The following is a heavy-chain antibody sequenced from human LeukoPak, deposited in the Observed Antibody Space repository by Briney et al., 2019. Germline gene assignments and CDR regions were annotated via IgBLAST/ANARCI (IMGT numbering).Heavy chain of an antibody. D-gene: IGHD2-2*01. Sequence: GGSLRLSCAASGFTFSSYAMSCVPQAPGKGLEWGSAISGSGGSTYYADSVKGRFTISRDNSKNTLYLQMNSLRAEDTAVYYCAKASIVVVPAAPFDYWGQGTLVTVSS. CDR2: ISGSGGST. CDR1: GFTFSSYA. V-gene: IGHV3-23*01. CDR3: AKASIVVVPAAPFDY. J-gene: IGHJ4*02.